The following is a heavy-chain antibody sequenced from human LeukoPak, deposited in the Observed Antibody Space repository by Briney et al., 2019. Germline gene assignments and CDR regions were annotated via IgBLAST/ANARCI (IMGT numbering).Heavy chain of an antibody. V-gene: IGHV3-21*01. CDR3: ARADYGSGSSPDY. Sequence: GGSLRLSCAASGFTFSSYSMNWVRQDPGKGLEWVSSISSSSSYIYYADSVKGRFTISRDNAKNSLYLQMNSLRAEDTAVYYCARADYGSGSSPDYWGQGTLVTVSS. CDR1: GFTFSSYS. CDR2: ISSSSSYI. J-gene: IGHJ4*02. D-gene: IGHD3-10*01.